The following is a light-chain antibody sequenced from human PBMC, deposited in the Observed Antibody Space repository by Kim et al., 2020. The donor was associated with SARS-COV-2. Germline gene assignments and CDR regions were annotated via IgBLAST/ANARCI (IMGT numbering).Light chain of an antibody. V-gene: IGLV1-47*01. CDR2: RNN. Sequence: VLTQPPSASETPGQRATISCSGSSSNIGINYVFWYQQFPGTAPKLLIYRNNQRPSGVPDRFSGSKSGTSASLAISGLRSGDEANYYCAVWDDSLDQVVFGGGTQLTVL. CDR1: SSNIGINY. CDR3: AVWDDSLDQVV. J-gene: IGLJ3*02.